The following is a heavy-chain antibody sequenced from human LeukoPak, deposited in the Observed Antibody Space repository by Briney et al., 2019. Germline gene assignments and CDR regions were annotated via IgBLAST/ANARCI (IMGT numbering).Heavy chain of an antibody. D-gene: IGHD1-1*01. Sequence: SGPTLVNPTQTLTLTCTFSGFSLSTLGMCVSWIRQPPGKALEWLARIDWDDDKYYSTSLTSRLTISKDTTKNQVVLTMTNMDPVDTATYYCARIRTHDPFDYWGQGTLVTVSS. CDR2: IDWDDDK. V-gene: IGHV2-70*11. CDR1: GFSLSTLGMC. CDR3: ARIRTHDPFDY. J-gene: IGHJ4*02.